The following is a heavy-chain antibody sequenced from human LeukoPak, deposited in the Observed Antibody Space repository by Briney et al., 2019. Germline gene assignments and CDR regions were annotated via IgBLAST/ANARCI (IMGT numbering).Heavy chain of an antibody. V-gene: IGHV4-59*12. CDR1: GGSISSYY. Sequence: SETLSLTCTVSGGSISSYYWSWIRQPPGKGLEWIGYIYYSGSTNYNPSLKSRVTISVDTSKNQFSLKLSSVTAADAAVYYSARAVYYYGSGSYFSFYYMDVWGKGTTVTVSS. CDR3: ARAVYYYGSGSYFSFYYMDV. D-gene: IGHD3-10*01. J-gene: IGHJ6*03. CDR2: IYYSGST.